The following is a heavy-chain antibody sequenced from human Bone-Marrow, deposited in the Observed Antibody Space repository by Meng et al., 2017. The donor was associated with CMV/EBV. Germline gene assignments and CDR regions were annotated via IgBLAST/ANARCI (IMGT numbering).Heavy chain of an antibody. J-gene: IGHJ4*02. D-gene: IGHD2-8*02. V-gene: IGHV3-30*02. CDR2: IRYDGSNR. Sequence: GGSLRLSCAVSGFTFRSYGMHWLRQTPGKGLEWVAFIRYDGSNRNYGDSVKGRFTISRDNSKNTLYLQMNSLRDEDTGIYYCAKYRFGLSTGEEPEWGQGTQVTVSS. CDR3: AKYRFGLSTGEEPE. CDR1: GFTFRSYG.